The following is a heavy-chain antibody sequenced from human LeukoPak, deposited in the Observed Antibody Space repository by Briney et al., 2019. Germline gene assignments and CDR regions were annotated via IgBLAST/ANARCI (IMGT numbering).Heavy chain of an antibody. CDR2: IYTSGST. CDR1: GGSVSSGDYY. J-gene: IGHJ4*02. CDR3: ARGGELLNY. Sequence: SQTLSPTCTVSGGSVSSGDYYWTWIRQPAGKGLEWIGRIYTSGSTSCSPSLKSRVTISLDTSKNQFSLRLNSVTAADTAVYYCARGGELLNYLGQGTLVTVSS. V-gene: IGHV4-61*02. D-gene: IGHD1-7*01.